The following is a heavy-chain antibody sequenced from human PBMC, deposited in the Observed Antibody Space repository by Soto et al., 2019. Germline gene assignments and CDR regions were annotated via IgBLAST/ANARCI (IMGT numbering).Heavy chain of an antibody. Sequence: QVQLVQSGAEVKKPGASVKVSCKASGYTFISYYIHWVRQAPGQGLEWMGLINPSDGSTTSLQKFQGRVTMTRDTSTSTVYMELSSLRSEDTAVYYCARGIYYSDSGGGLRYWGQGTLVTVSS. V-gene: IGHV1-46*01. CDR1: GYTFISYY. CDR3: ARGIYYSDSGGGLRY. J-gene: IGHJ4*02. D-gene: IGHD3-22*01. CDR2: INPSDGST.